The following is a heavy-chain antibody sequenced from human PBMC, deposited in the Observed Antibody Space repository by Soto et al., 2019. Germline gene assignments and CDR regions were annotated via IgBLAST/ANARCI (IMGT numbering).Heavy chain of an antibody. CDR1: GFTFTTYG. CDR2: ISYDGSHA. CDR3: AKERTYSVASGFDY. Sequence: QVQLVDSGGGVVQPGRSLRLSCAASGFTFTTYGMHWVRRAPGKGLEWVAVISYDGSHAYYADSVKGRFTISRDNSKNTLYLQINSLRAEDTAVYYGAKERTYSVASGFDYWGRGTLVTVAS. V-gene: IGHV3-30*18. D-gene: IGHD1-26*01. J-gene: IGHJ4*02.